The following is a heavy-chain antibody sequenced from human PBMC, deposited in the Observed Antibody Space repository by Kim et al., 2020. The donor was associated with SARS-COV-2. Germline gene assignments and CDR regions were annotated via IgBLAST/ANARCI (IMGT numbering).Heavy chain of an antibody. CDR1: AVSINTRGHY. Sequence: SETLSLTCAVSAVSINTRGHYWGWIRQPPGKGLEWIGSISNSVNTFYHPSFKTRVTISVDTSKNQFSLNLNSVTAADTAFYYCARHGDGQWGAINYWGQGTLVTVSS. J-gene: IGHJ4*02. CDR2: ISNSVNT. CDR3: ARHGDGQWGAINY. D-gene: IGHD3-10*01. V-gene: IGHV4-39*01.